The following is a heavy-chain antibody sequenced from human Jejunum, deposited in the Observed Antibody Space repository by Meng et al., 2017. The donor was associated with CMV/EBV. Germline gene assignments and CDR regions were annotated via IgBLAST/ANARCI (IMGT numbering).Heavy chain of an antibody. V-gene: IGHV4-39*07. Sequence: REPAPGLAKLSQTLSLTCPVSCGSISSSHYYWGWIRQPPGKGLEWIGSIYYGVTTFSNPSLKSRVTISVDTSKNQFSLKLSSVTAADTAVYYCARDWTTTGVNYFDYWGQGTLVTVSS. D-gene: IGHD4-23*01. CDR1: CGSISSSHYY. CDR2: IYYGVTT. J-gene: IGHJ4*02. CDR3: ARDWTTTGVNYFDY.